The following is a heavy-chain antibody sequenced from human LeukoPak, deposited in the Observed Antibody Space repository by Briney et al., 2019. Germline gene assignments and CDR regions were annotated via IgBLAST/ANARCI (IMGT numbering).Heavy chain of an antibody. V-gene: IGHV1-8*03. CDR2: MSPNSGNT. CDR3: ARAGSYYFYYYYYMDV. J-gene: IGHJ6*03. Sequence: ASVKVSCKASGYTFTSYDINWVRQATGQGLEWMGWMSPNSGNTGYAQKFQGRVTITRNTSISTAYMELSSLRSEDTAVYYCARAGSYYFYYYYYMDVWGKGTTVTVSS. CDR1: GYTFTSYD. D-gene: IGHD1-26*01.